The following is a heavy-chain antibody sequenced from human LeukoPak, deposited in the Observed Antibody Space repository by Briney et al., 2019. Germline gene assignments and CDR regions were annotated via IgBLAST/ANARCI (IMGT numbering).Heavy chain of an antibody. D-gene: IGHD6-19*01. CDR3: AREKGSGLGYGMDV. CDR2: VYYGGTTEYT. V-gene: IGHV4-59*12. J-gene: IGHJ6*02. CDR1: RGSICTSY. Sequence: SETLSHTCALSRGSICTSYWSSVRQPPQRGVEWIGWVYYGGTTEYTKYNASLQSPVTIALDTSKKQLSLILTSVIAADTALYYCAREKGSGLGYGMDVWGQGTSVTVSS.